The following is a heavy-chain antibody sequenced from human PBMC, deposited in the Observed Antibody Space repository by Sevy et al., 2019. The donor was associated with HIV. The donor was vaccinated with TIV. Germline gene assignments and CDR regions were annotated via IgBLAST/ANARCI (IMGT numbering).Heavy chain of an antibody. D-gene: IGHD1-1*01. CDR1: GFTFTDSW. Sequence: GGSLRLSCTASGFTFTDSWMHWVRQAPGKGLEWLANINEDGSVIYYVDSVKGRFTISRDNSKNSVFLQMTSLRAGDTATYCCARAIGKDGAYWGQGTLVTVSS. J-gene: IGHJ4*02. CDR2: INEDGSVI. V-gene: IGHV3-7*03. CDR3: ARAIGKDGAY.